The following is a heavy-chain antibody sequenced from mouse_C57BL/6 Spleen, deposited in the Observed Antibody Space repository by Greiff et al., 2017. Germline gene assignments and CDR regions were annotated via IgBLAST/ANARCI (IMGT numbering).Heavy chain of an antibody. CDR1: GYTFTSYW. CDR3: ARDTVKYFDV. D-gene: IGHD1-1*01. V-gene: IGHV1-64*01. Sequence: VQLQQPGAELVKPGASVKLSCKASGYTFTSYWMHCVKQRPGQGLEWIGMIHPNSGSTNYNEKFKSKATLTVDKSSSTAYMQLSSLTSEDSAVYYCARDTVKYFDVWGTGTTVTVSS. J-gene: IGHJ1*03. CDR2: IHPNSGST.